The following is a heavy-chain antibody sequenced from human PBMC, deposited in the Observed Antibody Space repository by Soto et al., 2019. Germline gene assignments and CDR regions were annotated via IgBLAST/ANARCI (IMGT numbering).Heavy chain of an antibody. V-gene: IGHV3-11*01. CDR3: ARKGPSAARPNH. D-gene: IGHD6-6*01. CDR2: ISSSGTVT. Sequence: QVPLVESGGGLVRPGGSLRLSCAASGFTFRDYDMSWIRQAPGKGLEWVSCISSSGTVTYYADSVKGRFIISRDNAKNSLYVEMNSLRDEETAVYYCARKGPSAARPNHWGQGTLVKVSS. J-gene: IGHJ5*02. CDR1: GFTFRDYD.